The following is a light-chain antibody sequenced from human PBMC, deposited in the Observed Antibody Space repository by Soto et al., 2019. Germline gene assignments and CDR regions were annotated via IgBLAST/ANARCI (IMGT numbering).Light chain of an antibody. Sequence: EIVLTQSPGTLSLSPGERATLSCRASQSISSSYLAWYQQKPGQAPRLLIYAASSRATGIPDRFSGSGSGTXXXXXXXXXEPEDFAVYYCQQYGSSSYTFGQGTQLEIK. CDR1: QSISSSY. CDR3: QQYGSSSYT. CDR2: AAS. V-gene: IGKV3-20*01. J-gene: IGKJ2*01.